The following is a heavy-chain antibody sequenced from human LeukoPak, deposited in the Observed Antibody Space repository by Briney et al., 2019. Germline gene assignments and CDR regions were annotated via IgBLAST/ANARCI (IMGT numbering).Heavy chain of an antibody. CDR1: GFIFSNYA. CDR3: AKWGDYDVLTGYYVSDF. Sequence: GASLRLSCAASGFIFSNYAMYWVRQAPGKGLEWVSAISARSDNTYYADSVKGRFTLSRDSSKNTLYLQMNVLRADDTAVYYCAKWGDYDVLTGYYVSDFWGQGTLVTVSS. D-gene: IGHD3-9*01. J-gene: IGHJ4*02. V-gene: IGHV3-23*01. CDR2: ISARSDNT.